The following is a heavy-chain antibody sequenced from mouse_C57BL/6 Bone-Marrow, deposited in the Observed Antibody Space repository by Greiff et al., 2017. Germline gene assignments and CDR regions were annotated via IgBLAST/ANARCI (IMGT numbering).Heavy chain of an antibody. J-gene: IGHJ1*03. Sequence: EVQLQESGPELVKPGASVKIPCKASGYTFTDYNMDWVKQSHGKSLEWIGDINPNNGGTIYNQKFKGKATLTVDKSSSTAYMELRSLTSEDTAVYYCARWDYDGPWYFDVWGTGTTVTVSS. CDR1: GYTFTDYN. D-gene: IGHD2-4*01. CDR3: ARWDYDGPWYFDV. CDR2: INPNNGGT. V-gene: IGHV1-18*01.